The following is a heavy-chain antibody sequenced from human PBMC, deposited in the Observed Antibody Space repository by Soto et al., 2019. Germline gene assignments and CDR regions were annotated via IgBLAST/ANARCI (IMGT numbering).Heavy chain of an antibody. V-gene: IGHV1-46*01. D-gene: IGHD2-2*01. CDR3: ARGGGGDIVVVPAAMGYYYYGMDF. Sequence: ASVKVSCEASGYTFTSYYIHWVRQAPGQGLEWMGIINPSCGSTSYAQKFQGRVTMTRDTSTSTVYMELSSLRSEDTAVYYCARGGGGDIVVVPAAMGYYYYGMDFWGQGITLTVS. CDR2: INPSCGST. CDR1: GYTFTSYY. J-gene: IGHJ6*02.